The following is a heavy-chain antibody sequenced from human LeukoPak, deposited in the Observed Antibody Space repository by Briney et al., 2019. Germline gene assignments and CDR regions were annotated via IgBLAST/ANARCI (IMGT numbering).Heavy chain of an antibody. CDR3: ARAGRDDYVWGSYRTPNRLFDY. V-gene: IGHV7-4-1*02. J-gene: IGHJ4*02. CDR1: GYTFSSYT. D-gene: IGHD3-16*02. Sequence: ASVKVSCKASGYTFSSYTMNWVRQAPGQGLEWMGWINTNTGNPTYAQDYTGRFVFSLDTSVSTAYLQISSLKAEDTAVYYCARAGRDDYVWGSYRTPNRLFDYWGQGTLVTVSS. CDR2: INTNTGNP.